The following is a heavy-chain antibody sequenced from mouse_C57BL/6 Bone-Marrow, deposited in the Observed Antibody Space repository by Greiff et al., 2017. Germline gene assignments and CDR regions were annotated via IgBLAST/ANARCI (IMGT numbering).Heavy chain of an antibody. D-gene: IGHD2-2*01. V-gene: IGHV5-6*01. J-gene: IGHJ2*01. CDR3: ARQADYGYLYYFDD. CDR2: ISSGGSYT. CDR1: GFTFSSYG. Sequence: EVMLKESGGDLVKPGGSLKLSCAASGFTFSSYGMSWVRQTPDQRLEWVATISSGGSYTYYPDSVKGRFTISRDNAKNTPYLQMSSLKSEDTAVYYCARQADYGYLYYFDDWGQGTTLTVSS.